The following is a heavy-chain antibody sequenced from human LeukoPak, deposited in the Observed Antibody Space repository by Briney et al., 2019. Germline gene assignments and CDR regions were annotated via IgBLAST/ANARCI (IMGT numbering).Heavy chain of an antibody. CDR2: IYHSGST. D-gene: IGHD3-16*02. Sequence: SETLSLTCTVSGYSISSGYYWGWIRQPPGKGLEWIGSIYHSGSTYYNPSFKSRVTISVDTSKNQFSLKLSSVTAADTAVYYCARGHRMITFGGVIVTSTYFDYWGQGTLVTVSS. J-gene: IGHJ4*02. CDR3: ARGHRMITFGGVIVTSTYFDY. CDR1: GYSISSGYY. V-gene: IGHV4-38-2*02.